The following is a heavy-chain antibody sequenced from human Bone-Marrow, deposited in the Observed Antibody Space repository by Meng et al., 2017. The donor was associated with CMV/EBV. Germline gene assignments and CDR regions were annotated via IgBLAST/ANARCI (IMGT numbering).Heavy chain of an antibody. J-gene: IGHJ6*02. CDR3: ARDQFYCSSTSCYGEDYYYGMDV. V-gene: IGHV1-2*02. CDR1: GYTFTSYG. Sequence: ASVKVSCKASGYTFTSYGISWVRQAPGQGLEWMGWINPNSGGTNYAQKFQGRVTMTRDTSISTAYMELSRLRSDDTAVYYCARDQFYCSSTSCYGEDYYYGMDVWGQGTTVTVSS. CDR2: INPNSGGT. D-gene: IGHD2-2*01.